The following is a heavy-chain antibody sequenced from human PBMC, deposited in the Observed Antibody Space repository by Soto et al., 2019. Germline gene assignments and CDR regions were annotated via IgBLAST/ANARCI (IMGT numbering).Heavy chain of an antibody. CDR2: INPNSGDT. J-gene: IGHJ4*02. CDR1: GYNFTGYY. V-gene: IGHV1-2*02. D-gene: IGHD2-21*02. Sequence: QVQLVQSGAEVRKPGASVKVSCKASGYNFTGYYMHWVRQAPGQGLEWMGWINPNSGDTHYAEKVKGRVTLTRDTSISTVYMELRRLKSDDTAVFYCAREGCGGDCYATETLGFWGQGTLVAVSS. CDR3: AREGCGGDCYATETLGF.